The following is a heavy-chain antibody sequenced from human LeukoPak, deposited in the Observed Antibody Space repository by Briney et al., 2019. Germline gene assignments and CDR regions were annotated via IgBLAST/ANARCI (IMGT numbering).Heavy chain of an antibody. J-gene: IGHJ4*02. V-gene: IGHV1-69*13. CDR1: GGTFSSYA. D-gene: IGHD2-15*01. CDR3: ARVRGGLGYCSGGSCYSDLDY. Sequence: SVNVSCKASGGTFSSYAISWVRQAPGQGLEWMGGITPIFGTANYAQKFQGRVTITADGSTSTAYMELSSLRSEDTAVYYCARVRGGLGYCSGGSCYSDLDYWGQGTLVTVSS. CDR2: ITPIFGTA.